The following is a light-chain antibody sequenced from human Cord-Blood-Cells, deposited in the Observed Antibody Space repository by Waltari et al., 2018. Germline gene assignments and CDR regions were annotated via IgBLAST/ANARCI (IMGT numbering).Light chain of an antibody. V-gene: IGLV2-14*01. Sequence: QSALTQPASVSGSPGQSITTPCTGTSSDAGGYHYVSWYQQHPGKAPKLMIYDVSKRPSGVSNRFSGSKSGNTASLTISGLQAEDEADYYCSSYTSSSTRVFGGGTKLTVL. CDR2: DVS. CDR3: SSYTSSSTRV. J-gene: IGLJ3*02. CDR1: SSDAGGYHY.